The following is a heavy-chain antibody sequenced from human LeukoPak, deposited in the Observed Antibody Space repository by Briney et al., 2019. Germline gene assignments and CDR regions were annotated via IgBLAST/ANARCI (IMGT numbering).Heavy chain of an antibody. CDR1: GYTFTVYY. V-gene: IGHV1-2*02. J-gene: IGHJ4*02. CDR2: INPNSGGT. D-gene: IGHD5-18*01. Sequence: ASVTVSCKASGYTFTVYYMHWVRQAPGQGLERMGWINPNSGGTNYAQKFQGRVTMTRDTSISTAYMELSRLRSDDTAVYYCARDDTAMEYWGQGTLVTVSS. CDR3: ARDDTAMEY.